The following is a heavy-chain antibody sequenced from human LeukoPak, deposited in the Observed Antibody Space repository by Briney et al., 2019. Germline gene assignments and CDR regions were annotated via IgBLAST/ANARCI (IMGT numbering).Heavy chain of an antibody. J-gene: IGHJ4*02. V-gene: IGHV4-34*01. CDR2: INHSGST. CDR1: GGSFSGYY. CDR3: ARGLRDYVWGSYRSNFDY. D-gene: IGHD3-16*02. Sequence: SETLSLTCAVYGGSFSGYYWSWIRQPPGKGLEWIGEINHSGSTNYNPSLKSRVTISVDTSKNQFSLKLSSVTAADTAVYYCARGLRDYVWGSYRSNFDYWGQGTLVTVSS.